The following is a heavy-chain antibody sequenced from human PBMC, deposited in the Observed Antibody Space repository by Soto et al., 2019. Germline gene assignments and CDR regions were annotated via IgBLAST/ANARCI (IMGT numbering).Heavy chain of an antibody. D-gene: IGHD4-4*01. V-gene: IGHV4-30-4*01. CDR2: IFYNGAT. CDR3: SREGRLQSLDY. J-gene: IGHJ4*02. CDR1: GGSISNPDHY. Sequence: SETLSLTCTVSGGSISNPDHYWSWIRQPPGKGLEWIGSIFYNGATSYNPSLESRLSISVDTSKNQFPLSLSFVTASDTAVYFCSREGRLQSLDYWGQGTLVTVSS.